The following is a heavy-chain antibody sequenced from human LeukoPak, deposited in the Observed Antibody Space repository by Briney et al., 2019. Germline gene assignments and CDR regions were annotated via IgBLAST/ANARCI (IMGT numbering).Heavy chain of an antibody. V-gene: IGHV3-30*02. CDR2: IRYDGSNK. D-gene: IGHD1-1*01. Sequence: PGGSLRLSCAASGFTFSSYSMNWVRQAPGKGLEWVAFIRYDGSNKYYADSVKGRFTISRDNSKNTLYLQMNSLRAEDTAVYYCASQLGRPGGVYYFDYWGQGTLVTVSS. CDR3: ASQLGRPGGVYYFDY. CDR1: GFTFSSYS. J-gene: IGHJ4*02.